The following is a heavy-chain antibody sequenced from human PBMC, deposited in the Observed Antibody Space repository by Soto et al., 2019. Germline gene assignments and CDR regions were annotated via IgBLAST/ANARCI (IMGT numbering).Heavy chain of an antibody. CDR3: ARGGGSDYPATLPFGMDV. CDR1: GFNFRSYG. J-gene: IGHJ6*02. CDR2: IWYDGSNK. V-gene: IGHV3-33*01. D-gene: IGHD1-26*01. Sequence: QVQLVESGGGVVQPGRSLRLSCAASGFNFRSYGMHWVRQAPGKGLEWVAVIWYDGSNKYYVDSVKGRFTISRDNSKKTRSLQKNSLRDEDTADYYCARGGGSDYPATLPFGMDVWGQGTTVTVSS.